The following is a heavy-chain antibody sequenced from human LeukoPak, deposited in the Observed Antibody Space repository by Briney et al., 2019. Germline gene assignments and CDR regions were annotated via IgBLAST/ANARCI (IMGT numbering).Heavy chain of an antibody. Sequence: GGSLRLSCAASGFTFSSSWMYWVPQAPGEGLVWVSRINSDESITTYADSVKGRFTISRDNAKNTLYLQMNSLRAEDTAVYYCARGLVPGFLDYWGQGTPVTVSS. CDR3: ARGLVPGFLDY. CDR2: INSDESIT. CDR1: GFTFSSSW. J-gene: IGHJ4*02. V-gene: IGHV3-74*01. D-gene: IGHD4-11*01.